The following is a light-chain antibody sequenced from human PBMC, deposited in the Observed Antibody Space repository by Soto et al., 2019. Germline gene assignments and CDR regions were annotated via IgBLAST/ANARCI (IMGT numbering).Light chain of an antibody. CDR3: QQSYSTPLN. CDR1: QSISSY. Sequence: DIQMTQSPTSLSASVGDRVTVTCRPSQSISSYLNWYQQKPGKAPKLLIYAASSLQSGVPSRFSGSGSGTDFTLTISSLQPEDFATYYCQQSYSTPLNFGGGTKVDIK. CDR2: AAS. J-gene: IGKJ4*01. V-gene: IGKV1-39*01.